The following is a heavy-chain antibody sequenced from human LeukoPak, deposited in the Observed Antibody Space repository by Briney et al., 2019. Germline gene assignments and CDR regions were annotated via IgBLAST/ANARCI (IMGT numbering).Heavy chain of an antibody. Sequence: SETLSLTCAVSGYSISSGYYWGWIRQPPGKGLEWIGSIYHRGSTYYNPSLKSRVTISVDTSKNQFSLKLSSVTAADTAVYYCARRLYSYGPFDYWGQGTLVTVSS. CDR2: IYHRGST. CDR1: GYSISSGYY. CDR3: ARRLYSYGPFDY. D-gene: IGHD5-18*01. V-gene: IGHV4-38-2*01. J-gene: IGHJ4*02.